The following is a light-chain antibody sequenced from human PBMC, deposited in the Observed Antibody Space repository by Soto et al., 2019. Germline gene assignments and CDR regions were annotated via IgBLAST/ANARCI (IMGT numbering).Light chain of an antibody. Sequence: IVMTQSPATPSVSPGERATLSCRASQSVCSNLAWYQQKPGQAPRLLIYGASTRATGIPARFSGSGSGTEFTLTISSLQSEDFAVYYCQQYNNWPSWTFGQGTKVEIK. J-gene: IGKJ1*01. V-gene: IGKV3-15*01. CDR3: QQYNNWPSWT. CDR2: GAS. CDR1: QSVCSN.